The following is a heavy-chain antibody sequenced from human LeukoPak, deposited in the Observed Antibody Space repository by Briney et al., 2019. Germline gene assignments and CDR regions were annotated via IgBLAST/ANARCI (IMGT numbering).Heavy chain of an antibody. Sequence: PSETLSLTCTVPGGSISSYYWSWIRQPPGKGLEWIGYIYYSGSTNYNPSLKSRVTISVDTFKNQFSLKLSSVTAADTAVYYCARGGYYYDSSGYFAHFDYWGQGTLVTVSS. J-gene: IGHJ4*02. CDR2: IYYSGST. CDR1: GGSISSYY. CDR3: ARGGYYYDSSGYFAHFDY. V-gene: IGHV4-59*01. D-gene: IGHD3-22*01.